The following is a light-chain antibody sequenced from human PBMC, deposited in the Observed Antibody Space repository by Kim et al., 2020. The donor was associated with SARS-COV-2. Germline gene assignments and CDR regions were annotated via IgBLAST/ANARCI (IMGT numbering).Light chain of an antibody. Sequence: DIQMTQSPSSLSASVGDRVTITCQASQDISNSLDWFQQKPGKAPRLLIFDASHLETGVPSRFSGSGSGTDFSLTISSLQPEDFGTYYCQQYHNLPIAFGPGTKVDIK. CDR3: QQYHNLPIA. J-gene: IGKJ3*01. CDR2: DAS. CDR1: QDISNS. V-gene: IGKV1-33*01.